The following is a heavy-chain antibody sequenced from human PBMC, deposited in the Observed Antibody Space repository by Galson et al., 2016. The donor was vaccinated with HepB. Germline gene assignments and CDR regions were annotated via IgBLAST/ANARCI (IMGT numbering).Heavy chain of an antibody. D-gene: IGHD5-12*01. CDR3: ARESRVMVATTKTYYYDGLDV. V-gene: IGHV1-3*01. CDR2: INPGSSNT. Sequence: SVKVSCKASGYTFNTYAVHWVRQAPGQSLEWMGWINPGSSNTYSSKKFQGRVIITGDTSASTAYMELSSLRYEDTAVYYCARESRVMVATTKTYYYDGLDVWGQGTTVTVSS. J-gene: IGHJ6*02. CDR1: GYTFNTYA.